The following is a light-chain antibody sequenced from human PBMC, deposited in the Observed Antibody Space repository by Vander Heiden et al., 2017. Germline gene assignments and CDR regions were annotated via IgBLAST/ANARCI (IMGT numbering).Light chain of an antibody. CDR2: SNY. V-gene: IGLV1-44*01. Sequence: QSVLPQPPSQSGTPGQRVTIPCSGSSSNTGSITVNWYQQLPGTAPKLLIYSNYQRPSGVPDRFSGSQSGTSPSLAISGLQSEDEADYYCAAWDDSLNGWVFGGGTKLTVL. J-gene: IGLJ3*02. CDR3: AAWDDSLNGWV. CDR1: SSNTGSIT.